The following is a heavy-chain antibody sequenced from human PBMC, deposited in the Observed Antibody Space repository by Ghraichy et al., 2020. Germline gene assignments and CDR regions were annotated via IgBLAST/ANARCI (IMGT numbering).Heavy chain of an antibody. Sequence: GGSLRLSCAASGFTFSDYSMNWVRQAPGKGLEWVSSISSSRSFIYYADSVKGRFTISRDNAKNSLYLQMNSLRDEDTAVYYCARDRDQKEGSFDYWGQGTLVTVSS. D-gene: IGHD2-15*01. CDR3: ARDRDQKEGSFDY. J-gene: IGHJ4*02. V-gene: IGHV3-21*01. CDR1: GFTFSDYS. CDR2: ISSSRSFI.